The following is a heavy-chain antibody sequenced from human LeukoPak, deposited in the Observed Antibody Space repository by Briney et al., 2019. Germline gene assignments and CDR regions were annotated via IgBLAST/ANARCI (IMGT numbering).Heavy chain of an antibody. CDR3: ARGGGVEQWLVLEFGWFDP. CDR1: GFTFSNYA. CDR2: ITGSGDTT. J-gene: IGHJ5*02. V-gene: IGHV3-23*01. D-gene: IGHD6-19*01. Sequence: TGGSLRLSCAASGFTFSNYAMTWVRHAPGKGLEWVSYITGSGDTTFYADSVKGRFTISRDNSKNTLYLQMNSLRAEDTAVYYCARGGGVEQWLVLEFGWFDPWGQGTLVTVSS.